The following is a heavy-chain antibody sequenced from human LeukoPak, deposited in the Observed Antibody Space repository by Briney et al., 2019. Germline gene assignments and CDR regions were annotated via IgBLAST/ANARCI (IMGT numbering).Heavy chain of an antibody. D-gene: IGHD3-16*01. CDR3: ASSSLRGSDAFDI. J-gene: IGHJ3*02. CDR1: GDSLSNNNAA. CDR2: TYYRSKWYT. Sequence: SQTLSLTCPISGDSLSNNNAAWNWIRQSPSRGLEWVGRTYYRSKWYTDYAVSVSSRITINPDASKNQFSLQLNSVTPEDTAVYCCASSSLRGSDAFDIWGQGTMVTVSS. V-gene: IGHV6-1*01.